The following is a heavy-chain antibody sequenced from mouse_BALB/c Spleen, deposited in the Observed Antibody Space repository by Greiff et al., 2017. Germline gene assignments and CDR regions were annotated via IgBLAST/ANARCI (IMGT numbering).Heavy chain of an antibody. V-gene: IGHV7-1*02. D-gene: IGHD3-3*01. CDR2: SRNKANDYTT. CDR3: ARDAGLDWYFDV. J-gene: IGHJ1*01. CDR1: GFTFSDFY. Sequence: DVMLVESGGGLVQPGGSLRLSCATSGFTFSDFYMEWVRQPPGKRLEWIAASRNKANDYTTEYSASVKGRFIVSRDTSQSILYLQMNALRAEDTAIYYCARDAGLDWYFDVWGAGTTVTVSS.